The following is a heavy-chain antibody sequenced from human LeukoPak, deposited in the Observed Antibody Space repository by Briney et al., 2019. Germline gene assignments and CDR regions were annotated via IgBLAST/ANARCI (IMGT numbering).Heavy chain of an antibody. CDR1: GGSISSGGYY. Sequence: PSETLSLTCTVSGGSISSGGYYWSWIRQPPGKGLEWIGYIYHSGSTYYNPSLKSRVTISVDRSKNQFSLKLSSVTAADTAVYYCARAARWLLLEYFDYWGQGTLVTVSS. V-gene: IGHV4-30-2*01. CDR2: IYHSGST. D-gene: IGHD3-22*01. J-gene: IGHJ4*02. CDR3: ARAARWLLLEYFDY.